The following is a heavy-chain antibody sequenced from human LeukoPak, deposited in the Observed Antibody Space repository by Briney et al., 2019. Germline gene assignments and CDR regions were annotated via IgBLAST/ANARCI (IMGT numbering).Heavy chain of an antibody. J-gene: IGHJ4*02. Sequence: SQTLSLTCTVSGGSISSGDYYWSWIRQPPGKGLEWIGYIYYSGSTYYNPSLKSRVTISVDTSKNQFSLKLSSVTAADTAVYYCARGPSLYDSSGLDHDYWGQGTLVTVSS. V-gene: IGHV4-30-4*08. D-gene: IGHD3-22*01. CDR3: ARGPSLYDSSGLDHDY. CDR1: GGSISSGDYY. CDR2: IYYSGST.